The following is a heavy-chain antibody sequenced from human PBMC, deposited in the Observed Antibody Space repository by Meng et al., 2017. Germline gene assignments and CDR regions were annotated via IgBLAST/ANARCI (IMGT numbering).Heavy chain of an antibody. Sequence: VERVRSGGEGKKPGSSVKVACKASGGTFSSYATSWVRQAPGQGLEWMGGIIPIFGTANYAQKFQGRVTITADESTSTAYMELSSLRSEDTAVYYCASNDGTGDRTGGDYWGQGTLVTVSS. J-gene: IGHJ4*02. V-gene: IGHV1-69*01. CDR2: IIPIFGTA. D-gene: IGHD7-27*01. CDR1: GGTFSSYA. CDR3: ASNDGTGDRTGGDY.